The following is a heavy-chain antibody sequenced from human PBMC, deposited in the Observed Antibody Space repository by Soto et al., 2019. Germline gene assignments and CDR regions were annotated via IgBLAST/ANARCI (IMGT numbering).Heavy chain of an antibody. V-gene: IGHV3-23*01. CDR1: GFTFSSYA. CDR2: ISGSGGST. J-gene: IGHJ5*02. D-gene: IGHD5-18*01. CDR3: AKGGYSYWAWFDP. Sequence: EVQLLESGGGLVQPGGSLRLSCAASGFTFSSYAMSRVRQAPGKGLEWVSAISGSGGSTYYADSVKGRFTISRDNSNNTLYLQMNSLRAEDTAVYYCAKGGYSYWAWFDPWGQGTLVTVSS.